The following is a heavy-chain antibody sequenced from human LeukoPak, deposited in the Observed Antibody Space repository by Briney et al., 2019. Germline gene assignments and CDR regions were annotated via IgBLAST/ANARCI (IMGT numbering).Heavy chain of an antibody. CDR3: ARSSGYMSY. D-gene: IGHD3-22*01. J-gene: IGHJ4*02. CDR2: IYHSGST. CDR1: HYSISSNYY. V-gene: IGHV4-38-2*02. Sequence: SETLSLTCTVSHYSISSNYYWGWIRQPPGRGLEWIGSIYHSGSTYYNPFLKSRVTISVDTSKKQFSLTLSSLTAADTAVYYLARSSGYMSYWGQGTLVTVSS.